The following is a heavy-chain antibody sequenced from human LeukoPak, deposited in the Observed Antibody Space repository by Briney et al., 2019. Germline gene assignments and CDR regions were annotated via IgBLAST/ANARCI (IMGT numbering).Heavy chain of an antibody. V-gene: IGHV3-11*01. CDR3: ARVDYYDSSGYYYEGEYFQH. Sequence: PGGSLRLSCAASGFTFSDYYMSWIRQAPGKGLEWVSYISSSGSTIYYADSVKGRFTISRDNAKNSLYLQMNSLRAEDTAVYYCARVDYYDSSGYYYEGEYFQHWGQGTLVTVSS. CDR2: ISSSGSTI. J-gene: IGHJ1*01. D-gene: IGHD3-22*01. CDR1: GFTFSDYY.